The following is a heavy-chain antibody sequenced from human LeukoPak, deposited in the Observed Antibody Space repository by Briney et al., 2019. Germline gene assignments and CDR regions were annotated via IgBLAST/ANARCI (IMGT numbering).Heavy chain of an antibody. CDR1: GFTFSSYA. CDR2: ITSSGHST. J-gene: IGHJ4*02. V-gene: IGHV3-23*01. CDR3: AKEVLGYFDY. Sequence: GGSLRLSCAASGFTFSSYAMSWVRQAPGKGLEWISVITSSGHSTNYADSVRGRFTISRDTSKNTLYLQMNSLRAEDTAAYYCAKEVLGYFDYWGQGTLVTVSS. D-gene: IGHD2-8*02.